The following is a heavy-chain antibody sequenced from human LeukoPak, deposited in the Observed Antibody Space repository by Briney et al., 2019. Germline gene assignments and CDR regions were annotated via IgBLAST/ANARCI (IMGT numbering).Heavy chain of an antibody. V-gene: IGHV1-18*01. D-gene: IGHD3-22*01. CDR2: ISAYNGNT. CDR1: GYTFTSYG. Sequence: ASVKVSCKASGYTFTSYGISWVRQAPGQGLEWMGWISAYNGNTNYAQKLQGRVTMTTDTSTSTADMELRSLRSDDTAVYYCARVSRRITMIVVVIKSSDFDYWGQGTLVTVSS. CDR3: ARVSRRITMIVVVIKSSDFDY. J-gene: IGHJ4*02.